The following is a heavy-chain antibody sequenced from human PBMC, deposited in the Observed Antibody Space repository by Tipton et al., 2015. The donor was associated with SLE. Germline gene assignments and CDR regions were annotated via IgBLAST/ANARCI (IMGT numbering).Heavy chain of an antibody. CDR1: GASISSHY. CDR2: MYYSRST. CDR3: AREGVATNAFDF. D-gene: IGHD5-24*01. J-gene: IGHJ3*01. Sequence: TLSLTCNVSGASISSHYWSWIQQSPGKGLEWIGYMYYSRSTSYSPSLKSRVTMSLDTSKNQFSLKLNAVTAADTAVYYCAREGVATNAFDFWGQGTMVTASS. V-gene: IGHV4-59*11.